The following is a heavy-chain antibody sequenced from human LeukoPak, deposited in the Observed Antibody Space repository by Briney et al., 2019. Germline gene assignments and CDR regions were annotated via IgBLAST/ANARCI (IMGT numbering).Heavy chain of an antibody. CDR3: ARGGDSSGYEQAFDY. CDR2: IPYDGSDK. V-gene: IGHV3-30-3*01. J-gene: IGHJ4*02. Sequence: PGGSLRLSCVASGFTFSSFSMHWVRQAPGKGLEWVAVIPYDGSDKYYADSVKGRFTISRDNSKNTLYLQMSSLRTEDTAVYYCARGGDSSGYEQAFDYWGQGTLVTVSS. CDR1: GFTFSSFS. D-gene: IGHD3-22*01.